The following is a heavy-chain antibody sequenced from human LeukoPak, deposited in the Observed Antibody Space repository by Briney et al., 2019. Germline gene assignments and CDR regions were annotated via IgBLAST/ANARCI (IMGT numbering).Heavy chain of an antibody. CDR3: AQNADGYSYGYDYFDY. V-gene: IGHV3-30-3*01. CDR1: GFTFSSYA. CDR2: ISYDGSNK. D-gene: IGHD5-18*01. J-gene: IGHJ4*02. Sequence: GGSLRLSCAASGFTFSSYAMHWVRQAPGKGLEWVAVISYDGSNKYYADSVKGRFTISRDNSKNTLYLQMNGLRAEDTAVYYCAQNADGYSYGYDYFDYWGQGTLVTVSS.